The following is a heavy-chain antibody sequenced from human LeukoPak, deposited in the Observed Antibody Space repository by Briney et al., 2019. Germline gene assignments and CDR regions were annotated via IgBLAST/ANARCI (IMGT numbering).Heavy chain of an antibody. J-gene: IGHJ4*02. CDR3: ARRPGQQLVLSLFDY. CDR2: IYSGGST. V-gene: IGHV3-53*01. CDR1: GFTFSSNY. Sequence: GGSLRLSCTASGFTFSSNYMSWVRQAPGKGLEWISVIYSGGSTYYADPVKGRFTISRDNSKNTLYLQMNSLRAEDTAVYYFARRPGQQLVLSLFDYWGQGTLVTVSA. D-gene: IGHD6-13*01.